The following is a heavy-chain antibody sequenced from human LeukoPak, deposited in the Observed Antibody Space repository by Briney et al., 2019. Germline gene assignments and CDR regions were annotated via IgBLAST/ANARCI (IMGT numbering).Heavy chain of an antibody. CDR3: ATLYNDKGDY. CDR2: TIGSGDSR. J-gene: IGHJ4*02. V-gene: IGHV3-23*01. Sequence: GGSLRLSCAASGFTFRNYGMSWVRQAPGKGLEWVSGTIGSGDSRFHADPVKGRFTISRDNSRNTLYLHMNSLRVDDTAVYYCATLYNDKGDYWGQGALVAVSS. CDR1: GFTFRNYG. D-gene: IGHD5-24*01.